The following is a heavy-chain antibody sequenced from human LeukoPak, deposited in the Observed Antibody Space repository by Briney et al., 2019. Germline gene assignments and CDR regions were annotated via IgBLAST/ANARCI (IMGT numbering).Heavy chain of an antibody. CDR2: IGAYNGNT. Sequence: ASVKVSCKASGYTFTSYGISWLRQAPGQGLEWMGWIGAYNGNTNYAQKLQGRVTMTTDTSTSTAYMELRSLRSDDTAVYYCARILMTTVTTAGDIWGQGTMVTVSS. J-gene: IGHJ3*02. D-gene: IGHD4-17*01. V-gene: IGHV1-18*01. CDR1: GYTFTSYG. CDR3: ARILMTTVTTAGDI.